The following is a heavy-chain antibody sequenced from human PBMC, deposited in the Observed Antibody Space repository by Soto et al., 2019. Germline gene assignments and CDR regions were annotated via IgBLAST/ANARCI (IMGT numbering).Heavy chain of an antibody. CDR2: IYYRGTT. D-gene: IGHD3-22*01. CDR3: ARRSSGSFDY. V-gene: IGHV4-39*01. Sequence: QLQLQESGPGLVKPSETLSLTCTVSGGSISSSSYHWGWIRQPPGKGLEWIASIYYRGTTYYNPSLKSRVTISVDTSKNQFSLNLNSVTAADTALYYCARRSSGSFDYWGQGTLVTVSS. CDR1: GGSISSSSYH. J-gene: IGHJ4*02.